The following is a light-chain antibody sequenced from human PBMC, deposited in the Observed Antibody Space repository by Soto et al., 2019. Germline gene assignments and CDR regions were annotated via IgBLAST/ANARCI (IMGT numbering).Light chain of an antibody. CDR2: GIN. V-gene: IGLV2-14*01. J-gene: IGLJ2*01. Sequence: QSVLTQPASVSASPGQSITISCTGTSSDVGGYNYVSWYQQYPGKAPKVIIYGINNRPSGVSDRFSGSKSGNTASLTISGLQAEDEADYYCCSYTRSTTVGFGGGTKVTVL. CDR1: SSDVGGYNY. CDR3: CSYTRSTTVG.